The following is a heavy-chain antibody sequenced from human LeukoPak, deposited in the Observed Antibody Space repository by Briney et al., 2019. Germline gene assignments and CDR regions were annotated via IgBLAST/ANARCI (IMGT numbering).Heavy chain of an antibody. CDR2: IIPIFGTA. CDR3: ARRDTAMDDGDY. D-gene: IGHD5-18*01. J-gene: IGHJ4*02. V-gene: IGHV1-69*13. Sequence: SVKVSCKASGGTFSSYAISWVRQAPGQGLEWMGGIIPIFGTANYAQKFQGRVTITADESTSTAYMELSSLRSEDTAVYYCARRDTAMDDGDYWGQGTLVTFSS. CDR1: GGTFSSYA.